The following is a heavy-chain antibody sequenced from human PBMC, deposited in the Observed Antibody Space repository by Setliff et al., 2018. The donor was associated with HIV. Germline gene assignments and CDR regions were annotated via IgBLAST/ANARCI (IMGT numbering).Heavy chain of an antibody. D-gene: IGHD3-22*01. CDR1: GGSISSGGYY. V-gene: IGHV4-61*02. CDR3: ARDRGYYDSSGSDPGFDP. Sequence: PSETLSLTCTVSGGSISSGGYYWSWIRQPAGKGLEWIGRIYTSGSTNYNPSLKSRVTISVDTSKNQFSLKLSSVTAADTAVYYCARDRGYYDSSGSDPGFDPWGQGTLVTVSS. CDR2: IYTSGST. J-gene: IGHJ5*02.